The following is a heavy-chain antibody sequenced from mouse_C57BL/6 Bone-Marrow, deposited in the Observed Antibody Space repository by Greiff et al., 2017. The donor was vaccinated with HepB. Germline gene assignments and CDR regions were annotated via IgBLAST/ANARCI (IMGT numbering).Heavy chain of an antibody. D-gene: IGHD1-1*01. CDR3: ARGHYDGSSSYYFDY. J-gene: IGHJ2*01. Sequence: QVQLQQSGAELVKPGASVKLSCKASGYTFTSYWMHWVKQRPGQGLEWIGMIHPNSGSTNYNEKFKSKATLTVDKSSSTAYMQLSSLTSEDSAVYYSARGHYDGSSSYYFDYWGQGTTLTVSS. V-gene: IGHV1-64*01. CDR2: IHPNSGST. CDR1: GYTFTSYW.